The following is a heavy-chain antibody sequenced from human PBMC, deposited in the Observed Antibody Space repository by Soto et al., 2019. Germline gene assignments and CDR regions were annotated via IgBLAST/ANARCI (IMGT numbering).Heavy chain of an antibody. V-gene: IGHV3-30-3*01. Sequence: PGGSLRLSCAASGFTFSSYAMHWVRQAPGKGLEWVAVISYDGSNKYYADSVKGRFTISRDNSKNTLYMQMNSLRAEDTAVYYFARDFGYPFNWFDPWGQGTLVTVSS. CDR2: ISYDGSNK. J-gene: IGHJ5*02. CDR1: GFTFSSYA. D-gene: IGHD3-16*01. CDR3: ARDFGYPFNWFDP.